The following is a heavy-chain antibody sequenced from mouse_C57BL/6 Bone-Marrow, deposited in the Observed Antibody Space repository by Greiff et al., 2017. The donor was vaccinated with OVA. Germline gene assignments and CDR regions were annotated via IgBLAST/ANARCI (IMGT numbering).Heavy chain of an antibody. CDR3: ASEIYYGYEGFAY. D-gene: IGHD2-2*01. V-gene: IGHV1-55*01. CDR2: IYPGSGST. J-gene: IGHJ3*01. CDR1: GYTFTSYW. Sequence: QVQLQQPGAELVQPGASVKLSCKASGYTFTSYWITWVQQRPGQGLEWIGDIYPGSGSTNYNEKFKSKATLTVDTSYSTAYMQLSSLTSQDSAVYYCASEIYYGYEGFAYWGQGTLVTVSA.